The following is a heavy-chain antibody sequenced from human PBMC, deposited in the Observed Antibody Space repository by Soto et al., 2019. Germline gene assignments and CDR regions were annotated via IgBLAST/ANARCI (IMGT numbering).Heavy chain of an antibody. D-gene: IGHD2-21*01. CDR2: VVPLLGIE. J-gene: IGHJ4*02. V-gene: IGHV1-69*08. CDR3: TRDRPAKDVVPVPPQHFNS. CDR1: GGTFNSHT. Sequence: QVQLVQSGAKVKRPGSSVKVSCKASGGTFNSHTINWVRQAPGQGLEWVGRVVPLLGIESHPQKFKDRLTITADTSPGSVFMELRNLRSEDTAVYYCTRDRPAKDVVPVPPQHFNSCGPGTLITVSS.